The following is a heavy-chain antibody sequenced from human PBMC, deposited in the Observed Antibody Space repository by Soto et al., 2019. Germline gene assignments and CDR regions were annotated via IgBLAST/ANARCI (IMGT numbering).Heavy chain of an antibody. CDR2: ISYDGSNK. Sequence: QVQLVESGGGVVQPGRSLRLSCAASGFTFSSYAMHWVRQAPGKGLEWVAVISYDGSNKYYADSVKGRFTISRDNSKNTRYLQMNSLRAEDTAVYYCARARPTVTYTPIAGNWGQGTLVTVSS. D-gene: IGHD4-17*01. J-gene: IGHJ4*02. CDR3: ARARPTVTYTPIAGN. CDR1: GFTFSSYA. V-gene: IGHV3-30-3*01.